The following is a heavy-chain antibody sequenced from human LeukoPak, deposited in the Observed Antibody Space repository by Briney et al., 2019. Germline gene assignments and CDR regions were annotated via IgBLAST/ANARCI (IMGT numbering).Heavy chain of an antibody. CDR2: INQSGST. V-gene: IGHV4-34*01. D-gene: IGHD6-19*01. J-gene: IGHJ4*02. Sequence: SETLSLTCAVYAGSFGGYYWSWIRQPPGKGLEWIGEINQSGSTTYNPSLKSRVTISVDTSKNQFSLKLSSVTAADTAVYYCARYTPVAVAGTNYFDYWGQGTPVTVSS. CDR1: AGSFGGYY. CDR3: ARYTPVAVAGTNYFDY.